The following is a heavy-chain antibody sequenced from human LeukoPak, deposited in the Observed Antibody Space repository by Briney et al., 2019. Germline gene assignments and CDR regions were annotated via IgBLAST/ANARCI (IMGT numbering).Heavy chain of an antibody. Sequence: GGSLRLSCAASGFTLSTYTMNWVRQAPGKGLEWVSSISSSSNYIYYVDSVKGRFTISRDDAKNSLYLQMNSLRAEDTAVYYCARALPMFEYYYAYYYMDVWGKGTTVTVSS. V-gene: IGHV3-21*01. D-gene: IGHD3-10*01. CDR1: GFTLSTYT. J-gene: IGHJ6*03. CDR3: ARALPMFEYYYAYYYMDV. CDR2: ISSSSNYI.